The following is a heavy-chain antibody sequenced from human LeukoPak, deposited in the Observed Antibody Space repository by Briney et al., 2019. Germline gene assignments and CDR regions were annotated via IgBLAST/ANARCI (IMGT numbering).Heavy chain of an antibody. CDR1: GFSFDTYW. D-gene: IGHD3-22*01. J-gene: IGHJ4*02. Sequence: PGGSLRLSCAGSGFSFDTYWMHWVRQAPGKGLVWVSHINSAGNIRTYADSVRGRFTISRDNAKNTLYLQMNTLRAEDTAVYYCGKHDSSSDFWGQGTLVTVSS. CDR2: INSAGNIR. V-gene: IGHV3-74*01. CDR3: GKHDSSSDF.